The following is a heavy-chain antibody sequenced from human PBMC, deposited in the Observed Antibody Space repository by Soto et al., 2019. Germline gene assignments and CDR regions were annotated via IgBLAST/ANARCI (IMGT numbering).Heavy chain of an antibody. CDR3: ARAGGYDREVDY. J-gene: IGHJ4*02. D-gene: IGHD5-12*01. CDR1: GFTFSSYG. Sequence: GGSLRLSCAASGFTFSSYGMHWVRQAPGKGLEWVAVIWYDGSNKYYADSVKGRFTISRDNSKNTLYLQMNSLRAEDTAVYYCARAGGYDREVDYWGQGTLVTVS. V-gene: IGHV3-33*01. CDR2: IWYDGSNK.